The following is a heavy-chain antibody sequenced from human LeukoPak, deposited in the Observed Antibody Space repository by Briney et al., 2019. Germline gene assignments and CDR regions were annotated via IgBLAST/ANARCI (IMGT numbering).Heavy chain of an antibody. V-gene: IGHV4-34*01. CDR1: GGSFSGYY. CDR2: INHSGST. J-gene: IGHJ5*02. D-gene: IGHD6-19*01. CDR3: ARHSMRRSGWYDWFDP. Sequence: SETLSLTCSVDGGSFSGYYWSWIRQPPGKGLEWIGEINHSGSTNYNPSLKSRVTISVDTSKNQFSLKLSSVTAADTAVYYCARHSMRRSGWYDWFDPWGQGTLVTVSS.